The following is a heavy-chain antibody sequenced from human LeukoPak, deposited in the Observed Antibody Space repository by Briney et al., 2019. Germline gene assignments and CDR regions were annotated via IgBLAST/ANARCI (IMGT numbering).Heavy chain of an antibody. Sequence: ASVKVSCKASGYTFTSYAMHWVRHAPGQRLEWMGWINAGNGNTKYSQKFQGRVTITRDTSASTAYMELSSLRSEDTAVYYCAGDCSSTSCYYKFTGWFDPWGQGTLVTVSS. J-gene: IGHJ5*02. D-gene: IGHD2-2*01. V-gene: IGHV1-3*01. CDR3: AGDCSSTSCYYKFTGWFDP. CDR1: GYTFTSYA. CDR2: INAGNGNT.